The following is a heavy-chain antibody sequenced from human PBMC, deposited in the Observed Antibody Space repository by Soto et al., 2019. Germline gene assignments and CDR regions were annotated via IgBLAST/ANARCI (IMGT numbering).Heavy chain of an antibody. CDR3: ARGLSRWAAAGLAEYFQH. V-gene: IGHV3-48*01. Sequence: GGSLRLSCAASGFTFSSYSMNWVRQAPGKGLEWVSYISSSSSTIYYADSVKGRFTISRDNAKNSLYLQMNSLRAEDTAVYYCARGLSRWAAAGLAEYFQHWGQGTLVTVSS. D-gene: IGHD6-13*01. CDR1: GFTFSSYS. CDR2: ISSSSSTI. J-gene: IGHJ1*01.